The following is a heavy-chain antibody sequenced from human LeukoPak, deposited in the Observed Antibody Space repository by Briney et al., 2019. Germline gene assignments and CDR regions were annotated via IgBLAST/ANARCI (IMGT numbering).Heavy chain of an antibody. CDR3: ARHEDTAMVVSPFDS. Sequence: SETLSLTCTVSGGSISSSSYYWGWIRQPPGKGLEWIGRIYYSGSTYCNPSLKSRVIISLDTSNNQFSLKVTSVTAADTAVYYCARHEDTAMVVSPFDSWGQGTLVTVSS. J-gene: IGHJ4*02. V-gene: IGHV4-39*07. CDR2: IYYSGST. D-gene: IGHD5-18*01. CDR1: GGSISSSSYY.